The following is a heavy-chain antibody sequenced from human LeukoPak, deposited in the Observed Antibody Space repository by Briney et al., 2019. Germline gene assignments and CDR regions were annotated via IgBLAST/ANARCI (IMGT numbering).Heavy chain of an antibody. D-gene: IGHD3-3*01. Sequence: PSETLSLTCAVYGGSFSGYYWSWIRQPPGKGLEWIGEINHSGSTNYNPSLKSRVTISVDTSKNQFSLKLSSVTAADTAVYYCARRTMYYARSPYYMDVWGKGTTVTISS. CDR3: ARRTMYYARSPYYMDV. CDR2: INHSGST. J-gene: IGHJ6*03. V-gene: IGHV4-34*01. CDR1: GGSFSGYY.